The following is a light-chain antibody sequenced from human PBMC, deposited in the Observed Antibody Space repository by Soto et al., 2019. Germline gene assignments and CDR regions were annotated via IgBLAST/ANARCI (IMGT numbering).Light chain of an antibody. CDR2: EVS. CDR3: SSYAGSNRV. V-gene: IGLV2-8*01. J-gene: IGLJ1*01. Sequence: QSALTQPPSASGSPGQSVTISCIGTSSDVGGYNYVSWYQQHPGKAPKLMIYEVSKRPSGVPDRFSGSKSGNTASLTVSGLQADDEADYYCSSYAGSNRVFGTGTKLTVL. CDR1: SSDVGGYNY.